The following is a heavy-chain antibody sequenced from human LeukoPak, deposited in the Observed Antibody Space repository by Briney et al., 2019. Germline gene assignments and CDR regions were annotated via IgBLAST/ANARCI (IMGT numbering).Heavy chain of an antibody. CDR2: IYYSGST. CDR3: ARHDRVLFDY. V-gene: IGHV4-39*01. D-gene: IGHD3-10*01. Sequence: SETLSLTCTVSGGSISSSSYYWGWIRQPPGKGLEWIGSIYYSGSTYYNPSLKSRVTISVDTSKNQFSLKLSSVTAADTAVYYCARHDRVLFDYWGQGTLVTVSS. J-gene: IGHJ4*02. CDR1: GGSISSSSYY.